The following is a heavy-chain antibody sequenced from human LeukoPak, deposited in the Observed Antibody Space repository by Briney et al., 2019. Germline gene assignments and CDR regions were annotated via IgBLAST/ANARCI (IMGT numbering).Heavy chain of an antibody. D-gene: IGHD3-10*01. J-gene: IGHJ4*02. CDR3: ARDESLVRGAAFDY. CDR2: ISSDGGST. Sequence: PGGSLRLSCAASGFTFSSYAMYWVRQAPGKGLEYVSAISSDGGSTYYANSVKGRLTNSRDNSKNTLYLQMGSLRAEDMAVYYCARDESLVRGAAFDYWGQGTLVTVSS. V-gene: IGHV3-64*01. CDR1: GFTFSSYA.